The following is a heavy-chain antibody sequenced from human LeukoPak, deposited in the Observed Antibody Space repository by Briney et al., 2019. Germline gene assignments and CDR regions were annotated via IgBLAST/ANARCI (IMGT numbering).Heavy chain of an antibody. CDR3: ARADGDRFYYYYSMDV. D-gene: IGHD3-10*01. CDR1: GYTFSSTKYA. Sequence: ASVKVSCKASGYTFSSTKYAMQWVRQAPGQRLEWMGWINTGSGNTKYSQKFQGRVTITTDTSAGTAYMELSSLRSEDTAVYYCARADGDRFYYYYSMDVWGQGTTVTVSS. J-gene: IGHJ6*02. V-gene: IGHV1-3*04. CDR2: INTGSGNT.